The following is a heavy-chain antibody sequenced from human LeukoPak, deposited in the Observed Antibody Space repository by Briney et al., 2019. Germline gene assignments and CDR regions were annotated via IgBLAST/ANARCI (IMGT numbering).Heavy chain of an antibody. CDR2: ISYDRSNK. Sequence: TGRSLRLSCAASGFTFSSYGMHWVRQAPGKGLDWVAVISYDRSNKYYADSVKGRFTISRDNSKNTLFLQMNSLRAEDTAVYYCAKGSNRGVATIDYWGQGTLVTVSS. J-gene: IGHJ4*02. CDR1: GFTFSSYG. CDR3: AKGSNRGVATIDY. D-gene: IGHD5-12*01. V-gene: IGHV3-30*18.